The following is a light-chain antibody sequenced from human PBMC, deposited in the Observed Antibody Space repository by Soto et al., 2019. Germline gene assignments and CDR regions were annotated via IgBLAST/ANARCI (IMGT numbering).Light chain of an antibody. CDR3: SSYTSSTTLYV. CDR1: SSDVGGYDY. J-gene: IGLJ1*01. Sequence: QSALTQPASVSGSPGQSITISCTGSSSDVGGYDYVSWFQQHPGKAPKLMLHEVSNRPSGISDRFSGSKSGNTASLTISGLQAEVEADYYCSSYTSSTTLYVFGTGTKVTVL. CDR2: EVS. V-gene: IGLV2-14*01.